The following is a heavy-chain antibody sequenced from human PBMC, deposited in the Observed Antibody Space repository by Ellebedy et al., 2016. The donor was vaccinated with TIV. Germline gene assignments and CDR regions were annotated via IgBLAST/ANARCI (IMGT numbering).Heavy chain of an antibody. D-gene: IGHD6-13*01. CDR1: GFTFSTYN. J-gene: IGHJ4*02. Sequence: PGGSLRLSCAASGFTFSTYNMNRVRQAPGKGLEWVSSISSSGNYIFYADSVKGRFTISRDNAKNSLYLQMNSLGAGDTAVYYCVREDSAAGGPDYWGQGTLVTVSS. V-gene: IGHV3-21*01. CDR3: VREDSAAGGPDY. CDR2: ISSSGNYI.